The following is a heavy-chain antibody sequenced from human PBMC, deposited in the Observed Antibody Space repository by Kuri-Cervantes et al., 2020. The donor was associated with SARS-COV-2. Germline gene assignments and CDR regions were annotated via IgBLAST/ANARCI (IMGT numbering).Heavy chain of an antibody. CDR1: GGSFSGYY. CDR2: INHSGST. Sequence: SQTLSLTCAVYGGSFSGYYWSWIRQPPGKGLEWIGEINHSGSTNYNPSLKSRVTISVDTSKNQFSLKLSSVTAADTAVYYCVRDIAVASGYYFDYWGQGTLVTVSS. D-gene: IGHD6-19*01. CDR3: VRDIAVASGYYFDY. J-gene: IGHJ4*02. V-gene: IGHV4-34*01.